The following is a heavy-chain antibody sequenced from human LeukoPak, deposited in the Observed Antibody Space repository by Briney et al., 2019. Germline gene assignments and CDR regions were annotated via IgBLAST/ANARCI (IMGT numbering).Heavy chain of an antibody. V-gene: IGHV3-23*01. D-gene: IGHD3-3*01. CDR3: AKEAIETYYDFWSGNVFDY. CDR2: ISGSGGST. CDR1: GFTFSSYA. Sequence: PGGSLRLSCAASGFTFSSYAMSWVRQAPGKGLEWVSAISGSGGSTYYADSVKGRFTISRDNSKNTLYLQMNSLRAEDTAVYYCAKEAIETYYDFWSGNVFDYWGQGTLVTVSS. J-gene: IGHJ4*02.